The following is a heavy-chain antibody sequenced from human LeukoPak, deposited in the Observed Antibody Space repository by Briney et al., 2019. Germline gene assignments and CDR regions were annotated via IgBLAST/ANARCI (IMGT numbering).Heavy chain of an antibody. CDR2: IYTSGST. CDR1: GGSISSGSYY. Sequence: SQTLSLTCTVSGGSISSGSYYWSWIRQPAGKGLEWIGRIYTSGSTNYNPSLESRVTISVDTSKNQFSLKLSSVTAADPAVYYCARSIVVVPASSLGDAFDLWGKGTLVTVSS. D-gene: IGHD2-2*01. J-gene: IGHJ3*01. CDR3: ARSIVVVPASSLGDAFDL. V-gene: IGHV4-61*02.